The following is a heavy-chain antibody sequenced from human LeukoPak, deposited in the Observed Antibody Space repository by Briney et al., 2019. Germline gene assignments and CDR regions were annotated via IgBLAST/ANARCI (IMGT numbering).Heavy chain of an antibody. D-gene: IGHD4-17*01. CDR3: ARMTTGHDY. CDR1: GTSFTSYY. CDR2: VNHSGYT. J-gene: IGHJ4*02. Sequence: SETLSLTCGVSGTSFTSYYRSWIPQTPGKGLEWIGEVNHSGYTNMNPSLKSRVTISVDTSKNQFSLMMTSVTAADTAVYFCARMTTGHDYWGQGTLVTVSS. V-gene: IGHV4-34*01.